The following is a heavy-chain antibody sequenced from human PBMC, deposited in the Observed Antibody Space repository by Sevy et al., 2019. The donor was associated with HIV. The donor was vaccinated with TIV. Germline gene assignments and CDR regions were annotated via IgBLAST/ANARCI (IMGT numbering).Heavy chain of an antibody. CDR3: TTDLGDSSGYLYNPDY. Sequence: GGSLRLSCAASGFTFSNAWMNWVRQAPGKGLEWVGRIKSKTDGWTTDYAAPVKGRFTISRDDSKNTLYLQMNSLKTEDTAVYYCTTDLGDSSGYLYNPDYWGQGTLVTVSS. J-gene: IGHJ4*02. D-gene: IGHD3-22*01. CDR2: IKSKTDGWTT. CDR1: GFTFSNAW. V-gene: IGHV3-15*07.